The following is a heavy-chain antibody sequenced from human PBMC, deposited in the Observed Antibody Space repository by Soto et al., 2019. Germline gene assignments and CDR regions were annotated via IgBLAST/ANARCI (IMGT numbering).Heavy chain of an antibody. CDR2: VSYDGKNK. CDR1: GFTFSTYG. CDR3: ARGYSYQDY. Sequence: QVQLAESGGGVVQPGRSLRLSCAASGFTFSTYGMHWVRQAPGKGLDWVAVVSYDGKNKYYTHSVKGRFTISRDNSKNTLYLQMNSLRAEDTAVYYCARGYSYQDYWGQGTLVTVSS. J-gene: IGHJ4*02. V-gene: IGHV3-30*03. D-gene: IGHD5-18*01.